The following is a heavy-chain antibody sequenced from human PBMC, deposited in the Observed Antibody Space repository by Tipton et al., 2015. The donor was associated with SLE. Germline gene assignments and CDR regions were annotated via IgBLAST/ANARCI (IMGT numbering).Heavy chain of an antibody. CDR3: AREGSSGYSYGGRLDAFDI. CDR2: IYYSGST. CDR1: GGSFSGYY. J-gene: IGHJ3*02. D-gene: IGHD5-18*01. Sequence: TLSLTCTVSGGSFSGYYWSWIRQPPGKGLEWIGYIYYSGSTNYNPSLKSRVTISVDTSKNQFSLKLSSVTAADTAVYYCAREGSSGYSYGGRLDAFDIWGQGTMVTVSS. V-gene: IGHV4-59*01.